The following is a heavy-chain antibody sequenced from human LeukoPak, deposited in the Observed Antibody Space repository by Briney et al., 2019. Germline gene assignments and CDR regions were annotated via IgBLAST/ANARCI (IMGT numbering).Heavy chain of an antibody. Sequence: SETLSLTCVVSGDSISSGGYSWSWIRQTPGKGLEWIAYIHDSGSTCNNPSLKSRLSISIDTSKNQFSLKLNSVSAADTAVYYCARVVAAAGNNWFDPWGQGTRVTVSS. CDR1: GDSISSGGYS. V-gene: IGHV4-30-4*07. CDR3: ARVVAAAGNNWFDP. CDR2: IHDSGST. J-gene: IGHJ5*02. D-gene: IGHD6-13*01.